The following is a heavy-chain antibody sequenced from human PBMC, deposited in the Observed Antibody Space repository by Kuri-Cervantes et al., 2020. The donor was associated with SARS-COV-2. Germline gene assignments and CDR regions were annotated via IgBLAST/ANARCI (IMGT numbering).Heavy chain of an antibody. CDR2: FDPEDGET. D-gene: IGHD2-8*01. Sequence: ASVKVSCKVSGYTLTELSMHWVRQAPGKGLEWMGGFDPEDGETISAQKFQGRVTMTEDTSTDTAYMELSSLRSEDTAVYYCATNRCTNGVCSVYYFDYWGQGTLVTVSS. CDR1: GYTLTELS. V-gene: IGHV1-24*01. J-gene: IGHJ4*02. CDR3: ATNRCTNGVCSVYYFDY.